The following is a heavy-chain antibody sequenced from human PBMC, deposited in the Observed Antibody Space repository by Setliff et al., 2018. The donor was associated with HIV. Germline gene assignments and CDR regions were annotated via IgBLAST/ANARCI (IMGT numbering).Heavy chain of an antibody. Sequence: SETLSLTCTVSGHSITSDYQWGWIRQPPGKGLEWIGSIYHSGSTYYNPSLKSRVTISVDTAKSQISLKLISVTAADTAVFYCVRVDYGDYDFDYWGQGTLVTVSS. V-gene: IGHV4-38-2*02. CDR3: VRVDYGDYDFDY. J-gene: IGHJ4*02. D-gene: IGHD4-17*01. CDR2: IYHSGST. CDR1: GHSITSDYQ.